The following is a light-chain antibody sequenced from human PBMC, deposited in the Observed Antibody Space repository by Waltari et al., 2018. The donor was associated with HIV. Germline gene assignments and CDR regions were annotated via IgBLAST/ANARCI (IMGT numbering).Light chain of an antibody. V-gene: IGKV3-20*01. CDR3: QQYGSSLIT. CDR2: ATS. Sequence: IVLTQSPGTLSLAPGERATLSCRASEFVSSTYLAWYQQKPGQAPRLLIYATSSRAAGIPARFSGSGSGTDFTLTISRLEPEDFAVYFCQQYGSSLITFGQGTRLDIK. J-gene: IGKJ5*01. CDR1: EFVSSTY.